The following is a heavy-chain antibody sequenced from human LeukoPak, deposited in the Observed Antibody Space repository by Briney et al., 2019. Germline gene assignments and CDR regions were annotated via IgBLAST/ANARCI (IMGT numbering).Heavy chain of an antibody. CDR1: GFTLSKYA. CDR2: ISGSGSGT. V-gene: IGHV3-23*01. D-gene: IGHD1-26*01. CDR3: AKGREAYSGSFTPFDY. Sequence: GGSLRLSCAASGFTLSKYAMNWVRQAPGKGLECASTISGSGSGTYYADSVKGRFTISRDSSKNTLYLQMDSLRAEDTAVYYCAKGREAYSGSFTPFDYWGQGTLVTVSS. J-gene: IGHJ4*02.